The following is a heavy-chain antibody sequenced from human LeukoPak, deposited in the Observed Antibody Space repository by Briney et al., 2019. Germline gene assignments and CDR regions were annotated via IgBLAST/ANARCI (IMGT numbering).Heavy chain of an antibody. CDR3: ARGPTTTVTTLYWYFDL. V-gene: IGHV4-59*08. CDR2: IYYSRST. Sequence: SETLSLTCTVSGGSISSYYWSWIRQPPGKGLEWIGYIYYSRSTNYNPSLKSRVTISVDTSKNQFSLKLSSVTAADTAVYYCARGPTTTVTTLYWYFDLWGRGTLVTVSS. D-gene: IGHD4-17*01. J-gene: IGHJ2*01. CDR1: GGSISSYY.